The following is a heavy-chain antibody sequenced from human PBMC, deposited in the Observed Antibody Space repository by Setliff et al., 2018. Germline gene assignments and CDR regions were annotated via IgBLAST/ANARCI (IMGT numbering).Heavy chain of an antibody. Sequence: SETLSLTCTVSGYSISSGYYWGWIRQPPGKGLEWIGSIYHSGSTYYNPSLKSRVTISVDTSKNQFTLKVNSVTAADTAVYYCARSSPSGDSYGPLDYWGQGTLVTVSS. CDR3: ARSSPSGDSYGPLDY. CDR2: IYHSGST. V-gene: IGHV4-38-2*02. CDR1: GYSISSGYY. J-gene: IGHJ4*02. D-gene: IGHD5-18*01.